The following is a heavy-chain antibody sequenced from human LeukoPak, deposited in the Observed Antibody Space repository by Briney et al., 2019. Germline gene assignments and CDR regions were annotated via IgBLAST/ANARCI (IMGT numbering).Heavy chain of an antibody. J-gene: IGHJ4*02. Sequence: SETLSLTCTVSGGSISSYYWSWIRQPAGKGLEWIGRIYTSGSTNYNPSLKSRVTMSVDTSKNQFSLKLSSVTAADTAVYYCARDNYYYGSGSYWNFDYWGQGTLVTLSS. V-gene: IGHV4-4*07. CDR3: ARDNYYYGSGSYWNFDY. CDR2: IYTSGST. CDR1: GGSISSYY. D-gene: IGHD3-10*01.